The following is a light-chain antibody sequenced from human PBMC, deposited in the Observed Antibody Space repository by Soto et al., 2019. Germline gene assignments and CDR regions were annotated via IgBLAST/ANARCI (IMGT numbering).Light chain of an antibody. Sequence: INLTQSPSSLSASLGDRVTVTXRASQGISDYLAWYQQEPGXVPKXXXYAXSTWQSGVPSRFSGSGSGTDFTLTISSLQPEDFANYYCQKYKSATLTFGQGTKVDIK. CDR3: QKYKSATLT. J-gene: IGKJ1*01. CDR2: AXS. CDR1: QGISDY. V-gene: IGKV1-27*01.